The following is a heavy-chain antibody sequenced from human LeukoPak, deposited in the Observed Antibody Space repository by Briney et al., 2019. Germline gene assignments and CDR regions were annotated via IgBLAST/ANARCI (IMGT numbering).Heavy chain of an antibody. CDR2: IIPIFGTA. CDR3: ARDRDSSSWYDAFDI. V-gene: IGHV1-69*01. D-gene: IGHD6-13*01. Sequence: GASVKVSCKASGGTFSSYAISWVRQAPGQGLEWMGGIIPIFGTANYAQKFQGRVTITADESTSTAYMELSGLRSEDTAVYYCARDRDSSSWYDAFDIWGQGTMVTVSS. CDR1: GGTFSSYA. J-gene: IGHJ3*02.